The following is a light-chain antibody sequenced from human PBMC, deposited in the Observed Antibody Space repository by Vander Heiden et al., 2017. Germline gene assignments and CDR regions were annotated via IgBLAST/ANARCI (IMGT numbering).Light chain of an antibody. J-gene: IGKJ5*01. CDR2: WAS. CDR1: QSVLYSSNNENY. Sequence: DIVMTQSPASLAVPLGERATINCKPSQSVLYSSNNENYLAWYQQKSGQPPKLLIYWASTRESGVPDRFSGSGSGTDFTLTISSLQAEDVAVYYCQQYYSTPISFGQGTRLEIK. CDR3: QQYYSTPIS. V-gene: IGKV4-1*01.